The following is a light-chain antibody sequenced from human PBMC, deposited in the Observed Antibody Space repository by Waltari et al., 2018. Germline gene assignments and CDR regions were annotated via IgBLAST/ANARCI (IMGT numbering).Light chain of an antibody. CDR1: QSVSSY. Sequence: IVLTQSPATLSLSPGVRATLSCRASQSVSSYLAWYQQKPGQAPRLLIYDAFNRAAGIPARFSGSGSGTDFTLTISNLEPEDFAVYYCQQRTNWPSITFGQGTRLEIK. J-gene: IGKJ5*01. V-gene: IGKV3-11*01. CDR2: DAF. CDR3: QQRTNWPSIT.